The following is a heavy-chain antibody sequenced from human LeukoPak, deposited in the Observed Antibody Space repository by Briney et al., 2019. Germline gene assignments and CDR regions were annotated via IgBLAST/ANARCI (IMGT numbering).Heavy chain of an antibody. D-gene: IGHD2-15*01. CDR1: GYTFTSYY. CDR2: INPSGGSP. CDR3: ARDGGSHDFNY. J-gene: IGHJ4*02. Sequence: ASVKVFCKASGYTFTSYYMHWVRQAPGQGLEWMAIINPSGGSPTYAQKFQGRVTMTSDTSTSAVYVELSSLRSEDTAVYYCARDGGSHDFNYWGQGTLVTVSS. V-gene: IGHV1-46*01.